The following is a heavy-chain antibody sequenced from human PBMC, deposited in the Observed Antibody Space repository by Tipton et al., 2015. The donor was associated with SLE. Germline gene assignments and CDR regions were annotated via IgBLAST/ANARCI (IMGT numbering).Heavy chain of an antibody. Sequence: QSGPEVKKPGASVKVSCKASGYTFTSYDINWVRQATGQGLEWMGWMNPNSGNTGYAQKFQGRVTMTRNTSVSTAYMELSSLRSEDTAVYYCARGRGRICSGGSCLLYFDYWGQGTLVTVSS. CDR1: GYTFTSYD. J-gene: IGHJ4*02. D-gene: IGHD2-15*01. CDR2: MNPNSGNT. V-gene: IGHV1-8*02. CDR3: ARGRGRICSGGSCLLYFDY.